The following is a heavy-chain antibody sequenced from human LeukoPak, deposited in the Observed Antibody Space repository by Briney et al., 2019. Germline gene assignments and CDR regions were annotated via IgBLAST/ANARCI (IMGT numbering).Heavy chain of an antibody. CDR3: ARDWVQGGYSYGYNWFDP. Sequence: ASVKVSCKASGYTFTGYYMHWVRQAPGQGLEWMGRINPNSGGTNYAQKFQGRVTMTRETSISTAYMELSRLRSDDTAVYYCARDWVQGGYSYGYNWFDPWGQGTLVTVSS. CDR2: INPNSGGT. CDR1: GYTFTGYY. J-gene: IGHJ5*02. V-gene: IGHV1-2*06. D-gene: IGHD5-18*01.